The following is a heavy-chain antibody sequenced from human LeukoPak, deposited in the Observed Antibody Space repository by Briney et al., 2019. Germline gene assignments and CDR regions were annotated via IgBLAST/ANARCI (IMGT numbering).Heavy chain of an antibody. D-gene: IGHD2-8*01. CDR2: ISGSGGST. V-gene: IGHV3-23*01. J-gene: IGHJ4*02. CDR3: AKDRSCTNDICHGDFDY. Sequence: EGSLRLSCAASGFTFSSYAVSWVRQAPGKGLEWVSSISGSGGSTYSADSVKGRFTISRDNSKNTLYLQMNSLRAEDTALYYCAKDRSCTNDICHGDFDYWGQGTLVTVSS. CDR1: GFTFSSYA.